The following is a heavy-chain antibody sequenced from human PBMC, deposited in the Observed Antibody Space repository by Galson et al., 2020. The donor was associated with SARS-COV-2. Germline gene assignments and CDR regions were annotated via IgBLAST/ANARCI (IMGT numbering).Heavy chain of an antibody. J-gene: IGHJ4*02. Sequence: GGSLRLSCAASGFAFSSYGMHWVRQAPDKGLHWVALISHDGSSRLYADSVKGRFTISRDNSKNTLYLQMNSLRPGETAVYYCARSPGDRDAFDSWGQGTLVTVSS. CDR2: ISHDGSSR. CDR1: GFAFSSYG. CDR3: ARSPGDRDAFDS. D-gene: IGHD7-27*01. V-gene: IGHV3-30*03.